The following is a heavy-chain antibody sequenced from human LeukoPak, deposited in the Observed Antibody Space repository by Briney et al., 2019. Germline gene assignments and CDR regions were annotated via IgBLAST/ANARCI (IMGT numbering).Heavy chain of an antibody. CDR3: ARLFDYYDSSGYYYYFDY. CDR2: IYHSGST. D-gene: IGHD3-22*01. CDR1: GYSISSGYY. J-gene: IGHJ4*02. Sequence: PSETLSLTCAVSGYSISSGYYWGWIRQPPGKGLEWIGSIYHSGSTYYNPSLKSRVTISVDTSKNQFSLKLSSVTAADTAVYYCARLFDYYDSSGYYYYFDYWGQGTLVTVSS. V-gene: IGHV4-38-2*01.